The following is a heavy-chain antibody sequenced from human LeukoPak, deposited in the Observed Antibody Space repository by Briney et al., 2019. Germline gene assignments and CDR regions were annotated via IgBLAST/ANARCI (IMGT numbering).Heavy chain of an antibody. V-gene: IGHV4-30-4*07. D-gene: IGHD3-22*01. CDR1: GGSISRGGYS. CDR3: AREMDYYDSSAEGGAFDI. Sequence: SETPSLTCAVSGGSISRGGYSWSWIRQPPGKGLEWIGYIYYSGSPYYNPSLKSRVTISVDTSKNQFSLKLSSVTAADTAVYYCAREMDYYDSSAEGGAFDIWGQGTMVTVSS. CDR2: IYYSGSP. J-gene: IGHJ3*02.